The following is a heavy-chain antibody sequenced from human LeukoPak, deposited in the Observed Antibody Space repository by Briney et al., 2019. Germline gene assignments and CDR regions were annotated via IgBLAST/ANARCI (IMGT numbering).Heavy chain of an antibody. Sequence: SETLSLTCTVSGYSISSGYYWGWFRQSPGKGLEWIGSVHLRGITSYNPSLESRVTISVDTSNNQFSLKLRSVTAADTAVYYCAREYGGTYGSFEYWGQGSLVTVSS. J-gene: IGHJ4*02. CDR1: GYSISSGYY. D-gene: IGHD1-26*01. V-gene: IGHV4-38-2*02. CDR2: VHLRGIT. CDR3: AREYGGTYGSFEY.